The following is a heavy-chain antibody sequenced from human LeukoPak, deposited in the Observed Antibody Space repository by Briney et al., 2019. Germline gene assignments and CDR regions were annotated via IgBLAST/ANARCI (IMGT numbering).Heavy chain of an antibody. J-gene: IGHJ5*02. CDR3: ARGPITMVRGVWFDP. V-gene: IGHV3-30*03. CDR2: ISYDGTNK. Sequence: GRSLRLSCAASGFTFSTYGMYWVRQAPGKGLEWVALISYDGTNKYYADSVKGRFTISRDNSKNTLYLQMNSLRAEDTAVYYCARGPITMVRGVWFDPWGQGTLVTVSS. D-gene: IGHD3-10*01. CDR1: GFTFSTYG.